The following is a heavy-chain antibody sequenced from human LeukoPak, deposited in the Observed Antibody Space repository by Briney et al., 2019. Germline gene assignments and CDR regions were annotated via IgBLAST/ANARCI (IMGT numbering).Heavy chain of an antibody. CDR3: AKERAVYGGNCPPFLP. J-gene: IGHJ1*01. Sequence: GGSLRLSCAASGFTFSSYGMHWVRQAPGKGLEWVAVISYDGSNKYYADSVKGRFTISRDSSKNTLYLQMNSLRAEDTAVYYCAKERAVYGGNCPPFLPWGQGTLVTVSS. D-gene: IGHD4-23*01. CDR1: GFTFSSYG. V-gene: IGHV3-30*18. CDR2: ISYDGSNK.